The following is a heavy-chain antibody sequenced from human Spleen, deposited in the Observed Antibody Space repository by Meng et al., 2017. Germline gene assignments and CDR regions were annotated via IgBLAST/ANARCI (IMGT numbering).Heavy chain of an antibody. V-gene: IGHV4-38-2*02. D-gene: IGHD6-13*01. CDR2: IYHSGST. Sequence: SETLSLTCTVSGYSISSGYYWGWIRQPPGKGLEWIGSIYHSGSTYYNPSLKRRVTISVDTSKKQFSLKLTSVTAADTAVYYCARGTSSWSFLFDYWGQGTLVTVSS. J-gene: IGHJ4*02. CDR3: ARGTSSWSFLFDY. CDR1: GYSISSGYY.